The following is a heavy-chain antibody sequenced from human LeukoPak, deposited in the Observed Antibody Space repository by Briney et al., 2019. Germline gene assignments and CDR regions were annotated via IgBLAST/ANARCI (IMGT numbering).Heavy chain of an antibody. CDR3: ARGSGVEYNWFDP. Sequence: PARSLRLSCAASGFTFSTHAMHWVRQAPGKGLEWVAIISYEGTNRYYADSVRGRFTISRDNSNNTLYLQMNSLRAEDTAVYYCARGSGVEYNWFDPWGQGTLVTVSS. D-gene: IGHD2-8*01. V-gene: IGHV3-30*01. CDR2: ISYEGTNR. J-gene: IGHJ5*02. CDR1: GFTFSTHA.